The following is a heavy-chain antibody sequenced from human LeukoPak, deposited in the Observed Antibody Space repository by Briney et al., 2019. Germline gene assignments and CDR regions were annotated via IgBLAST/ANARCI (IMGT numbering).Heavy chain of an antibody. V-gene: IGHV4-39*01. Sequence: SETLSLTCSVSGGSISITSYYWGWIRQPPGKGLEWIGSIYYSGNTYYNSSLKSRVTISVDTSKNQFSLRLSSMTAADTAVYHCARHGHHGDFDYWGQGTLVTVSS. J-gene: IGHJ4*02. CDR2: IYYSGNT. CDR1: GGSISITSYY. D-gene: IGHD2-8*01. CDR3: ARHGHHGDFDY.